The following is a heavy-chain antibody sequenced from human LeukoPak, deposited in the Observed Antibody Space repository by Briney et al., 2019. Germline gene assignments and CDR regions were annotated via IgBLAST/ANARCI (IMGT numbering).Heavy chain of an antibody. Sequence: SETLSLTCTDSGGSISSYYWSWIRQPAEKGLEWIGYLYYSWSANYNPSLKSRVTISVDTSKNQFSLKQSSVTAADTAVYYCARVAVYYYDSSGYSAHAFDIWGQGTMVTVSS. CDR1: GGSISSYY. CDR2: LYYSWSA. V-gene: IGHV4-59*01. D-gene: IGHD3-22*01. CDR3: ARVAVYYYDSSGYSAHAFDI. J-gene: IGHJ3*02.